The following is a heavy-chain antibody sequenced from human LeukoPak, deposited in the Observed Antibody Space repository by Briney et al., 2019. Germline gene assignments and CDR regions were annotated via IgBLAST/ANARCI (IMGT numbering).Heavy chain of an antibody. Sequence: GGSLRLSCAASGFTFSSYSMNWVRQAPGKGLEWVSSISSSSSYIYYADSVKGRFTISRDKAKNSLYLQMNSLRAEDTAVYYCARDNAPYYYYYYMDVWGKGTTVTVSS. J-gene: IGHJ6*03. CDR2: ISSSSSYI. D-gene: IGHD2-2*01. CDR1: GFTFSSYS. CDR3: ARDNAPYYYYYYMDV. V-gene: IGHV3-21*01.